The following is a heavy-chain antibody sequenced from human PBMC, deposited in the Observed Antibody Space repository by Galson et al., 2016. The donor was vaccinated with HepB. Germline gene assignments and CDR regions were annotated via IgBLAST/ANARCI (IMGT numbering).Heavy chain of an antibody. J-gene: IGHJ4*02. CDR1: GVSISSSDW. V-gene: IGHV4-4*02. CDR2: IFHSGRV. Sequence: ETLSLTCAVSGVSISSSDWWSWVRQPPGQGLEWIGQIFHSGRVNYTPSLASRVAISIDTSNNHFSLRLTSVTAADTALYYCARQYWGGPSDYWGQGTLVIVSS. D-gene: IGHD2/OR15-2a*01. CDR3: ARQYWGGPSDY.